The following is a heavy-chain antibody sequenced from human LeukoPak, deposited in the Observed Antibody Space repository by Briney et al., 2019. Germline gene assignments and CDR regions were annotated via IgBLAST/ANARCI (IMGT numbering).Heavy chain of an antibody. CDR3: AKGGAYYYDSSAYYRD. J-gene: IGHJ4*02. D-gene: IGHD3-22*01. Sequence: PGGSLRLSCAASGFTFSSYAMSWVRQAPGKGLEWVSAISGSGGSTYYADSVKGRFTISRDNSKNTLYLQMNSLRAEDTAVYYCAKGGAYYYDSSAYYRDWGQGTLVTVSS. CDR1: GFTFSSYA. V-gene: IGHV3-23*01. CDR2: ISGSGGST.